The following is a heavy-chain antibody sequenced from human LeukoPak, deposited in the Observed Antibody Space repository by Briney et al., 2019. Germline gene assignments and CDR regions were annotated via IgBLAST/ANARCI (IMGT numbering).Heavy chain of an antibody. Sequence: PGGSLRLSCTASRLTFSSYEMNWVRQAPGKGLEWVSYISSRDNTIYYADSVKGRFTISRDNAKNSLYLQMNSLRAEDTAVYYCAWRGVAANGAFDYWGQGILVTVSS. V-gene: IGHV3-48*03. CDR2: ISSRDNTI. CDR3: AWRGVAANGAFDY. D-gene: IGHD6-19*01. J-gene: IGHJ4*02. CDR1: RLTFSSYE.